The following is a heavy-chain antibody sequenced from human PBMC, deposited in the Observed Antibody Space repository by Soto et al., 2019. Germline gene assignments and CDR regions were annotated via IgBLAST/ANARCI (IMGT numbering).Heavy chain of an antibody. Sequence: QVHLVQSGAEVKKPGASVKVSCKASGYTFTRYAIHWVRPAPGQSLEGMGWISTSSGDTKYSEKIQGRATITRDTSARTAYRELGSLSSEDTSVYYCARDIQDCSGGSCGYYFDYWGQGTLVTVSA. CDR1: GYTFTRYA. J-gene: IGHJ4*02. V-gene: IGHV1-3*04. CDR2: ISTSSGDT. CDR3: ARDIQDCSGGSCGYYFDY. D-gene: IGHD2-15*01.